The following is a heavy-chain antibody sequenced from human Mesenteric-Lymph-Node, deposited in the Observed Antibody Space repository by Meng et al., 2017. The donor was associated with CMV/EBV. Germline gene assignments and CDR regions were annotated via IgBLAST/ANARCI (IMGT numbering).Heavy chain of an antibody. Sequence: GSLRLSCTISRGSITNYYYNWIRQPPGKGLEWIGYIFYTGTTNYNPSLKSRVTISVDTSKNQFSLRLTSVTAADTAVYYCAKGGPSSLPFAYWGQGTLVTVSS. CDR3: AKGGPSSLPFAY. CDR2: IFYTGTT. CDR1: RGSITNYY. V-gene: IGHV4-59*12. J-gene: IGHJ4*02.